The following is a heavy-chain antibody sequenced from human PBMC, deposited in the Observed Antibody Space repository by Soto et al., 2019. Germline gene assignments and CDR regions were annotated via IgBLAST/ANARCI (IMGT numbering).Heavy chain of an antibody. D-gene: IGHD3-10*01. CDR3: AKAQLRGVRGVITYYYGMAV. CDR1: GFTFSSYG. V-gene: IGHV3-30*18. CDR2: ISYDGSNK. J-gene: IGHJ6*02. Sequence: QVQLVESGGGVVQPGRSLRLSCAASGFTFSSYGMHWVRQAPGKGLEWVAVISYDGSNKYYADSVKGRFTIARDNSKNTLYLQINSLRAEDTAVYHCAKAQLRGVRGVITYYYGMAVWGQGTTVNASS.